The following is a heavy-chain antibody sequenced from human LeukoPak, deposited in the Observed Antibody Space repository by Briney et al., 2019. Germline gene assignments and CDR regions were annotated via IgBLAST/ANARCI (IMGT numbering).Heavy chain of an antibody. Sequence: SETLSLTCAVSVAPLPSYYWSWIRQSPGKGLEWIGYIYNYGSTKYEPSLKSRVTKSEETAKNQFALNLKSVTAADTAVYYCARGVGYGDSRHFDRWGHGILVTVTS. CDR1: VAPLPSYY. J-gene: IGHJ4*01. CDR3: ARGVGYGDSRHFDR. V-gene: IGHV4-59*01. D-gene: IGHD4-17*01. CDR2: IYNYGST.